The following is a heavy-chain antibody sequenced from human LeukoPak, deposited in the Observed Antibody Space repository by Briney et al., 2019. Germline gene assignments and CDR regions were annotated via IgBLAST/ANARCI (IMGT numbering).Heavy chain of an antibody. V-gene: IGHV1-2*02. CDR2: INPNSGGT. D-gene: IGHD3-22*01. CDR1: AYTFTVYY. Sequence: ASVQDSCKASAYTFTVYYIHWVRQAPGQGLEWIGWINPNSGGTNYAQIFQDRVTMTRDTSITTAYMELSRLRSEDTAVYYCATTRYYDSSGYYYYGMDVWGQGTTVTVSS. CDR3: ATTRYYDSSGYYYYGMDV. J-gene: IGHJ6*02.